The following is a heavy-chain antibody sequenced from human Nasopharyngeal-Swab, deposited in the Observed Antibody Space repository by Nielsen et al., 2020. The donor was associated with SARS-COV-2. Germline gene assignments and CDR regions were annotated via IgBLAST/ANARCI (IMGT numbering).Heavy chain of an antibody. D-gene: IGHD6-13*01. CDR2: INAGNGNT. Sequence: ASVKVSCKASGYTFTSYAMHWVRQAPGQRLEWMGWINAGNGNTKYSQKFQGRVTITRDTSASTAYMELSSLRPEDTAVYYCARDWVGSSSWYADYWGQGTLVTVSS. CDR3: ARDWVGSSSWYADY. V-gene: IGHV1-3*01. CDR1: GYTFTSYA. J-gene: IGHJ4*02.